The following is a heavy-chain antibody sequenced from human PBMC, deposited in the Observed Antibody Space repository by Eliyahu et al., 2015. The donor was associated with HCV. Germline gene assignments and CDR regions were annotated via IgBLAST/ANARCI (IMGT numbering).Heavy chain of an antibody. D-gene: IGHD2/OR15-2a*01. CDR1: GGSILNTNW. V-gene: IGHV4-4*02. J-gene: IGHJ6*02. CDR3: ASGALSYGMGV. Sequence: QVQLQESGPGLVQPSGTLSLTCAVSGGSILNTNWWTWVRQPPGKGLEWIGEINQSGTTNYKASLKSRVTISMDGSRNQFSLRLTSVTAADTAVYYCASGALSYGMGVWGQGTTVTVSS. CDR2: INQSGTT.